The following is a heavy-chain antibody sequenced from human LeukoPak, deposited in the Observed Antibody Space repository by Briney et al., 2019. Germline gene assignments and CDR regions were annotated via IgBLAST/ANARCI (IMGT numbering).Heavy chain of an antibody. Sequence: SETLSLTCTVSGGSISSSSYYWGWIRPPPGKGLEWIGSIYYSGSTYYNPSLKSRVTISVDTSKNQFFLKLSSVTAADTAVYYCARAVSSSWYGNWFDPWGQGTLVTVSS. V-gene: IGHV4-39*07. J-gene: IGHJ5*02. CDR1: GGSISSSSYY. CDR3: ARAVSSSWYGNWFDP. CDR2: IYYSGST. D-gene: IGHD6-13*01.